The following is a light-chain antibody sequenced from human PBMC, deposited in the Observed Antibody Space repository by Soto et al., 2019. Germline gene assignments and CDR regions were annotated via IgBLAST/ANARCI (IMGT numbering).Light chain of an antibody. J-gene: IGKJ4*01. CDR1: QSVSSVF. CDR2: GGS. CDR3: QQYGSSRSVT. Sequence: EIVLTQSPGTLSLSPGERATLSCRASQSVSSVFLGWYQQKPGQAPRLLIYGGSSRAAGIPDRFSGSVSGPDFTLSISKLEPEDFAVYYCQQYGSSRSVTFGGGTKVEIK. V-gene: IGKV3-20*01.